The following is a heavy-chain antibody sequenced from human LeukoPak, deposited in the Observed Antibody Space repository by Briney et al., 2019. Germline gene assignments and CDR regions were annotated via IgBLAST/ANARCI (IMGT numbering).Heavy chain of an antibody. CDR3: ARLETTAGLTGSWEY. V-gene: IGHV3-30*14. J-gene: IGHJ4*02. CDR2: ISSSGGDIK. Sequence: GGSLRLSCVASGFTFSTYEMHWVRQAPGKGLEWVAVISSSGGDIKIYADSVKGRFTTSRDNSKNTLYLQMNSLRADDTALYYCARLETTAGLTGSWEYWGQGTLVTVSS. D-gene: IGHD6-13*01. CDR1: GFTFSTYE.